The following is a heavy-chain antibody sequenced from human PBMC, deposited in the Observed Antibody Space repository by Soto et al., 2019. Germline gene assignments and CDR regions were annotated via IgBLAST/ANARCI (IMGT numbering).Heavy chain of an antibody. CDR1: GFTFSSYA. CDR3: ENGSRLRPFTNWFDP. D-gene: IGHD4-17*01. Sequence: GWSLRLSCAASGFTFSSYAMSWVRQAPGKGLEWVSAISGSGGSTYYADSVKGRFTISRDNSKNTLYLQMNCLRAEDTAVYYCENGSRLRPFTNWFDPWGQGTLVTVSS. CDR2: ISGSGGST. V-gene: IGHV3-23*01. J-gene: IGHJ5*02.